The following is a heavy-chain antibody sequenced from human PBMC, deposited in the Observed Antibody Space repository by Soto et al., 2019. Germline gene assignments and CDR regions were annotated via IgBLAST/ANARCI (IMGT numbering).Heavy chain of an antibody. Sequence: GGSLRLSCAASGFTFSSYSMNWVRQAPGKGLEWVSAISGSGGSTYYADSVKGRFTISRDNSKNTLYLQMNSLRAEDTAVYYCARDSSSWNPYYYYGMDVWGQGTTVTVSS. V-gene: IGHV3-23*01. CDR3: ARDSSSWNPYYYYGMDV. J-gene: IGHJ6*02. CDR2: ISGSGGST. D-gene: IGHD6-13*01. CDR1: GFTFSSYS.